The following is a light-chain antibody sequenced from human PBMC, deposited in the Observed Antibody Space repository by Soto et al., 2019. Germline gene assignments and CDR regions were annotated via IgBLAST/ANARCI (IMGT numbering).Light chain of an antibody. J-gene: IGKJ1*01. Sequence: DIQMTQSPSTLSASVGDRVTITCRASQSIIRWLAWYQQKPGKAPKLLIYKASSLESGVPSRFSGSGSGTEFSLTISSLQPDDFATYYCQQYNSYSPRTFGPVTKVEIK. CDR1: QSIIRW. V-gene: IGKV1-5*03. CDR3: QQYNSYSPRT. CDR2: KAS.